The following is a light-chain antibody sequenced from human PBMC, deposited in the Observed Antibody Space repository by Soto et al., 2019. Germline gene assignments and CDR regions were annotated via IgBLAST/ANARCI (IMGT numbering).Light chain of an antibody. Sequence: EKVMTQSPATLSVSPGARATLSCRASQIVGSNLAWYQQKPGQAPRLLIYEASTRATGVPDRFSGRGYGREFTLTISSLQSEDFADYSCQQYNDWPPAFGQGTKVEIK. V-gene: IGKV3-15*01. CDR3: QQYNDWPPA. CDR2: EAS. CDR1: QIVGSN. J-gene: IGKJ1*01.